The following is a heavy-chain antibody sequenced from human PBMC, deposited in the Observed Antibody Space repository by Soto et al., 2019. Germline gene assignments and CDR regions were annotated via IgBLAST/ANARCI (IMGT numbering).Heavy chain of an antibody. J-gene: IGHJ4*02. D-gene: IGHD3-22*01. CDR1: GGSISSSNW. Sequence: PSETLSLTCAVPGGSISSSNWWSWVRQPPGKGLEWIGEIYHSGSTNYNPSLKSRVTISVDKSKNQFSLKLSSVTAADTAVYYCARGDDSSGYSHTFFDYWGQGTLVTVSS. CDR2: IYHSGST. CDR3: ARGDDSSGYSHTFFDY. V-gene: IGHV4-4*02.